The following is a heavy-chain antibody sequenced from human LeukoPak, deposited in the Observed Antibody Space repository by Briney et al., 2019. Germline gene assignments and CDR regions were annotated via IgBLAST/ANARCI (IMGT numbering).Heavy chain of an antibody. D-gene: IGHD3-22*01. J-gene: IGHJ4*02. V-gene: IGHV3-23*01. CDR1: GFIFTNHA. CDR3: AKNVLVKRYSDY. CDR2: ISGGGRTT. Sequence: GSLRLSCVASGFIFTNHAISWVRPAPGKGLQWVSVISGGGRTTEYADSVKGRFTVSRDISKNTVFLQMNSLRVEDTAIYYCAKNVLVKRYSDYWGQGVVVTVSS.